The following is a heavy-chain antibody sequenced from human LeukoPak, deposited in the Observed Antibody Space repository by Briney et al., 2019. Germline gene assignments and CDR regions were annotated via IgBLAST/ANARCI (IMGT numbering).Heavy chain of an antibody. CDR3: AREYSSSTGVDY. D-gene: IGHD6-6*01. J-gene: IGHJ4*02. CDR2: ISSSSSYI. CDR1: GFTFSSYS. Sequence: KPGGSLRLSCAASGFTFSSYSMNWVRQAPGKGLEWGSSISSSSSYIYYADSVKGRFTISRDNAKNSLYLQMNSLRAEDTAVYYCAREYSSSTGVDYWGQGTLVTVSS. V-gene: IGHV3-21*01.